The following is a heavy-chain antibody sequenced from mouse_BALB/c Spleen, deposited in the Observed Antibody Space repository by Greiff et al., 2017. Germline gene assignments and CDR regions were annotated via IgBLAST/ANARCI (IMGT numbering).Heavy chain of an antibody. CDR1: GFNIKDTY. CDR2: IDPANGNT. V-gene: IGHV14-3*02. J-gene: IGHJ4*01. D-gene: IGHD1-1*01. CDR3: ASGGTVVAPYYAMDY. Sequence: EVNVVESGAELVKPGASVKLSCTASGFNIKDTYMHWVKQRPEQGLEWIGRIDPANGNTKYDPKFQGKATITADTSSNTAYLQLSSLTSEDTAVYYCASGGTVVAPYYAMDYWGQGTSVTVSS.